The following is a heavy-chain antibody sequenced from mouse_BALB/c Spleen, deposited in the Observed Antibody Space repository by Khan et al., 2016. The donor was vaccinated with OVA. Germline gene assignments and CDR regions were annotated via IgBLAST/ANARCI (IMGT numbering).Heavy chain of an antibody. CDR1: GYTFSNYW. Sequence: QVQLQQSGAGLAKPGASVKMSCKASGYTFSNYWIHWVNQRPGQGLEWIGYINPSSGHTYYNQTFNDKATLTTDKSSCTAYMQLRSLTSEDSEVYYCARDRIDYWGQGTTLTVSS. V-gene: IGHV1-7*01. CDR3: ARDRIDY. CDR2: INPSSGHT. J-gene: IGHJ2*01.